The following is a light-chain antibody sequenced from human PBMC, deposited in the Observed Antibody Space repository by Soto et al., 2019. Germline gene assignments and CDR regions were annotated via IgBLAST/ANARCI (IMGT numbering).Light chain of an antibody. CDR3: EQYVSSPFS. Sequence: EIVLTQSPGTLSLSPGERATLSCRASQSVSSNYLAWYHQKPGQPPRLLIYGASTRGTGIPDRFSGSGSGTDFTVTISRLEPEDFEVYYCEQYVSSPFSFGPGTKVDIK. CDR2: GAS. CDR1: QSVSSNY. J-gene: IGKJ3*01. V-gene: IGKV3-20*01.